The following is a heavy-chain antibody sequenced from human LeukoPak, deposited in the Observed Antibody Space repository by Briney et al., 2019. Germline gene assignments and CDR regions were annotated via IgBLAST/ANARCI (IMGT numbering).Heavy chain of an antibody. CDR2: INIGGTST. J-gene: IGHJ5*02. V-gene: IGHV3-11*01. Sequence: PGGSLRLSCAASGFTFNDYYMSWISQAPGKGLEWLSYINIGGTSTHYADSVKGRFTISRDTAKKSLYFEMNNLSAEDTPVYYCATDGAGFAIWGQGVLVTVSS. CDR1: GFTFNDYY. CDR3: ATDGAGFAI.